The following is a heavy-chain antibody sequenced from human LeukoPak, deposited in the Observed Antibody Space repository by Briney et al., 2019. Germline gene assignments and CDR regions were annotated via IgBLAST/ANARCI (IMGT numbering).Heavy chain of an antibody. Sequence: GGSLRLSCAASGFTFDDYGMSWVRQAPGKGLEWVSGINWNGGSTGYADSVKGRFTISRDNAKNSLYLQMNSLRAEDTAVYYCARWSRFYYFDYWGQGTLVTVSS. V-gene: IGHV3-20*04. J-gene: IGHJ4*02. D-gene: IGHD5/OR15-5a*01. CDR1: GFTFDDYG. CDR2: INWNGGST. CDR3: ARWSRFYYFDY.